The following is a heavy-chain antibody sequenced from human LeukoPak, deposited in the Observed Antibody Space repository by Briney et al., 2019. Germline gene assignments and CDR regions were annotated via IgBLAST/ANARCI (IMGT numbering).Heavy chain of an antibody. D-gene: IGHD6-19*01. Sequence: PGASLRLSCAASGFTFSSYAMSWVRQAPGKGLEWVSAISGSGGSTYHADSVKGRFTISRDNSKNTLYLQMNSLRAEDTAVYYCAAGYSSGWYVRYFDYWGQGTLVTVSS. V-gene: IGHV3-23*01. J-gene: IGHJ4*02. CDR1: GFTFSSYA. CDR3: AAGYSSGWYVRYFDY. CDR2: ISGSGGST.